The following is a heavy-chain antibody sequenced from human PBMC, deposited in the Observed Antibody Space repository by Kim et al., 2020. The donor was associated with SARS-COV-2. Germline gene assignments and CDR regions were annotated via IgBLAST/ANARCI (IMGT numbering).Heavy chain of an antibody. D-gene: IGHD3-16*01. V-gene: IGHV5-51*01. Sequence: DSDTRYSPSFQGQVTITVDKSISTAYLQWSSLKASDTAMYYCARQKGGDYWGQGTLVTVSS. CDR2: DSDT. CDR3: ARQKGGDY. J-gene: IGHJ4*02.